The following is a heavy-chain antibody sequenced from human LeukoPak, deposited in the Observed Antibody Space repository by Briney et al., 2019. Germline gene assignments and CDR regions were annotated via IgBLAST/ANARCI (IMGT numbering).Heavy chain of an antibody. CDR3: ARDLAVDTAMVTDY. J-gene: IGHJ4*02. V-gene: IGHV1-2*02. D-gene: IGHD5-18*01. CDR2: INPNSGGT. CDR1: GYTFTGYY. Sequence: ASVKVSCKASGYTFTGYYMHWVRQVPGQGLEWMGWINPNSGGTNYAQKFQGRVTMTRDTSISTAYMELSRLRSDDTAVYYCARDLAVDTAMVTDYWGQGTLVTVSS.